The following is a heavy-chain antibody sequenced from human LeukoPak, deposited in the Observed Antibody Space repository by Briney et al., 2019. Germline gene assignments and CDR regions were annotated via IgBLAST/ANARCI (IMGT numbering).Heavy chain of an antibody. CDR1: GFTFNNYA. J-gene: IGHJ6*02. CDR2: IGGSGGRT. CDR3: AKGMWDGYYFYYIMDV. V-gene: IGHV3-23*01. Sequence: GGSLRLSCAASGFTFNNYAMNWVRQAPGKGLEWVSGIGGSGGRTYYVDSVKGRFTISRDGSKNMLYLQMNSLRADDTAVYYCAKGMWDGYYFYYIMDVWGQGTTVTVSS. D-gene: IGHD1-26*01.